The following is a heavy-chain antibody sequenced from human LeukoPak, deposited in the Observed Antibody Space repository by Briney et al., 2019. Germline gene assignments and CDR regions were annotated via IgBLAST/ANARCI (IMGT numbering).Heavy chain of an antibody. CDR1: GFTFSSYS. V-gene: IGHV3-21*01. CDR2: ISSSSSYI. CDR3: ARGGNYDYGDYDVDY. J-gene: IGHJ4*02. D-gene: IGHD4-17*01. Sequence: PGGSLRLSCAASGFTFSSYSMNWVRQAPGKGLEWVSSISSSSSYIYYADSVKGRFTISRDNAKNSLYPQMNSLRAEDTAVYYCARGGNYDYGDYDVDYWGQGTLVTVSS.